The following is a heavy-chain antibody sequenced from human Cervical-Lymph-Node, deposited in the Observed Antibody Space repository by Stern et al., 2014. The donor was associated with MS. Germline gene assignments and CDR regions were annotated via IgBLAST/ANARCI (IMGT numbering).Heavy chain of an antibody. J-gene: IGHJ4*02. CDR1: FA. V-gene: IGHV3-23*01. CDR2: ISGTDSST. D-gene: IGHD6-19*01. CDR3: AKEGIAVASFDY. Sequence: FAMSWVRQAPGKGLEWVSAISGTDSSTYYAETVKGRFTISRDNSKYTLYLQMNNLRAEDTAVYYCAKEGIAVASFDYWGQGTLVTVSS.